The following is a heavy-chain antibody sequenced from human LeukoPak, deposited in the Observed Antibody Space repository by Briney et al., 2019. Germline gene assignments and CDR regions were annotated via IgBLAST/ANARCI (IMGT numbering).Heavy chain of an antibody. J-gene: IGHJ3*02. CDR1: GGTFSSYA. V-gene: IGHV1-69*05. Sequence: ASVKVSCKASGGTFSSYAISWVRQAPGQGLEWMGGIIPIFGTANYAQKFQGRVTITTDESTSTAYMELSSLRSEDTAVYYCAIRTYDFWSGYSLRDDAFDIWGQGTLVTVSS. CDR3: AIRTYDFWSGYSLRDDAFDI. D-gene: IGHD3-3*01. CDR2: IIPIFGTA.